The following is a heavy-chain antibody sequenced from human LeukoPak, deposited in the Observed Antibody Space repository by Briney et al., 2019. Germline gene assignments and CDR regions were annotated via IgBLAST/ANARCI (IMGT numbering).Heavy chain of an antibody. D-gene: IGHD2-2*02. J-gene: IGHJ4*02. Sequence: ASVTVSCKASGYTFTGYYMHWVRQAPGQGLEWMGIINPSGGSTSYAQKFQGRVTMTRDTSTSTVYMELSSLRSEDTAVYYCARAGSWTVPAARPFDYWGQGTLVTVSS. CDR2: INPSGGST. V-gene: IGHV1-46*01. CDR3: ARAGSWTVPAARPFDY. CDR1: GYTFTGYY.